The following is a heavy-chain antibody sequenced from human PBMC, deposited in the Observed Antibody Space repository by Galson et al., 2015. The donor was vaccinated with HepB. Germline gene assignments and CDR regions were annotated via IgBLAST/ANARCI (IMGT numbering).Heavy chain of an antibody. CDR2: IRSSDSRT. CDR1: GFTFSSYA. V-gene: IGHV3-23*01. CDR3: TTGPYYYGSGSSDY. D-gene: IGHD3-10*01. Sequence: SLRLSCAASGFTFSSYAMNWVRQAPGNGLEWVSAIRSSDSRTYYADSVKGRFTISRDNSKNTLYLQMNSLKTEDTAVYYCTTGPYYYGSGSSDYWGQGTLVTVSS. J-gene: IGHJ4*02.